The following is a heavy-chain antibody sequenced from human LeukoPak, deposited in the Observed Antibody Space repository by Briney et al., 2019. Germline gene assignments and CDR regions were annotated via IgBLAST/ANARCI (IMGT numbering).Heavy chain of an antibody. V-gene: IGHV3-21*04. Sequence: PGGSLRLSCVVSGFTFSTFTMNWVRQAPGKGLEWVSCISSSSSYIYYADSVKGRFTISRDNAKNSLYLQMNSLRAEDTAVCYCAKEKSYYDILTSDYWGQGTLVTVSS. CDR1: GFTFSTFT. D-gene: IGHD3-9*01. J-gene: IGHJ4*02. CDR2: ISSSSSYI. CDR3: AKEKSYYDILTSDY.